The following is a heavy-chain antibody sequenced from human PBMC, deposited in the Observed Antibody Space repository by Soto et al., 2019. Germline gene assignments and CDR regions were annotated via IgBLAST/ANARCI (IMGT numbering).Heavy chain of an antibody. CDR1: GFTFSSYG. Sequence: PGGSLRLSCAASGFTFSSYGMHWVRQAPGKGLEWVAVISYDGSNKYYADSVKGRFTISRDNSKNTLYLQMNSLRAEDTAVYYCAEGGVGKWLLHWGQGTLVTVSS. J-gene: IGHJ4*02. V-gene: IGHV3-30*18. CDR3: AEGGVGKWLLH. CDR2: ISYDGSNK. D-gene: IGHD3-22*01.